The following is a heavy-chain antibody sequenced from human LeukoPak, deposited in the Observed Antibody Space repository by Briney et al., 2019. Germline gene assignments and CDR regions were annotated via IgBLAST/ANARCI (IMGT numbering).Heavy chain of an antibody. D-gene: IGHD1-26*01. V-gene: IGHV3-23*01. CDR3: AKDVGKWESLHFFDY. Sequence: GSLRLSCLTSGFTFSTNAMSWVRQAPGKGLEWISGISGSGASTYYADSVTGRFTISRDNPRNTLYLQMNSLRGDDTAVYYCAKDVGKWESLHFFDYWGQGTLVTVSS. CDR1: GFTFSTNA. J-gene: IGHJ4*02. CDR2: ISGSGAST.